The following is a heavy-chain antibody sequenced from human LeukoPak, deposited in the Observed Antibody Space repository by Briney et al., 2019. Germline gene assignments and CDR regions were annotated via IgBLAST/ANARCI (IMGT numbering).Heavy chain of an antibody. CDR2: INHTGST. CDR3: ARKDSWADAFDI. D-gene: IGHD2-15*01. CDR1: GGSFSGHS. Sequence: PSETLSLTCAVYGGSFSGHSWTWIRQPPGKGLEWFGDINHTGSTSYKASLKRRVTVSVDATKNQFSLNLSSVTAADTAVYYCARKDSWADAFDIWGQGTMVTVSS. J-gene: IGHJ3*02. V-gene: IGHV4-34*01.